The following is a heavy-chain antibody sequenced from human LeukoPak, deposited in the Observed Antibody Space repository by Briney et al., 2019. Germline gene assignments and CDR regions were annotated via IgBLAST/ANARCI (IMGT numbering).Heavy chain of an antibody. D-gene: IGHD5-24*01. CDR2: ISSGGRT. V-gene: IGHV3-53*01. CDR1: GFTVSSNY. J-gene: IGHJ4*02. Sequence: VGSLRLSCAASGFTVSSNYMSWVGQATGQGLEWVSVISSGGRTYYADSVKGRLTTSRDNSKNTLYLQMNSLRAEDTAVYYCARVEMATIFHWGQGTLVTVSS. CDR3: ARVEMATIFH.